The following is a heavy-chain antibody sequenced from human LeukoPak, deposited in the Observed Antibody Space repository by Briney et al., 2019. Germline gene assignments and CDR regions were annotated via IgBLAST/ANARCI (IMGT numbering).Heavy chain of an antibody. CDR2: GDYSGGT. CDR1: GDSFTSVTDY. CDR3: AGERGEEYSSGWYKTNYFYN. Sequence: PSETLSLTCTVSGDSFTSVTDYWAWIRHPPGKGLEWIASGDYSGGTYYNPSLESRVAISADMSKNQISLKLTSVTGADTAVYYCAGERGEEYSSGWYKTNYFYNWGQGIRVTVSS. D-gene: IGHD6-19*01. V-gene: IGHV4-39*07. J-gene: IGHJ4*02.